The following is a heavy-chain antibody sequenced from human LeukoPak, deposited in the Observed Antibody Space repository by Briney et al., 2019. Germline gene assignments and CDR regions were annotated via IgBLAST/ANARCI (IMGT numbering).Heavy chain of an antibody. CDR1: GFTVSSNY. D-gene: IGHD6-25*01. J-gene: IGHJ5*02. Sequence: HPGGSLRLSCAASGFTVSSNYMSWVGQAPGKGLEWVSAISGGGGSTYYADSVKGRFTISRDNSKNTLYLQINSLRAEDTAVYYCAKRASSAVNWFDPWGQGTLVTVSS. CDR2: ISGGGGST. V-gene: IGHV3-23*01. CDR3: AKRASSAVNWFDP.